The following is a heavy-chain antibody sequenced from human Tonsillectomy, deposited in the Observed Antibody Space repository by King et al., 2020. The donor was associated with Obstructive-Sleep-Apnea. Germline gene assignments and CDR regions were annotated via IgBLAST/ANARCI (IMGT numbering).Heavy chain of an antibody. CDR2: ISYDVSNK. D-gene: IGHD6-19*01. V-gene: IGHV3-30*18. CDR1: GFTFSSYG. Sequence: QVQLVESGGGVVQPGRSLRLSCAASGFTFSSYGMHWVRQAPGKGLEWVAVISYDVSNKYYADSVRGRFTISRDNSKNTLYLQMNSLRAEDTAVYYCAKDGGRWQQWLVTSYYGMDVWGQGTTVTVSS. J-gene: IGHJ6*02. CDR3: AKDGGRWQQWLVTSYYGMDV.